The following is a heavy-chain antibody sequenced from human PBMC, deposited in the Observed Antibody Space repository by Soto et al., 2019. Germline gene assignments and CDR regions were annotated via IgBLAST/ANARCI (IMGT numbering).Heavy chain of an antibody. CDR2: IIPIFVTA. J-gene: IGHJ5*02. CDR1: GSTFSIYA. V-gene: IGHV1-69*01. Sequence: SVKVSCKASGSTFSIYAISWVREAPGQGLEWMGGIIPIFVTANYAQKFQGRVTITADESTSTAYMELSSLRSEDKAVYYCARSTILGVTGWFDPCGQGTLVTVYS. D-gene: IGHD2-21*02. CDR3: ARSTILGVTGWFDP.